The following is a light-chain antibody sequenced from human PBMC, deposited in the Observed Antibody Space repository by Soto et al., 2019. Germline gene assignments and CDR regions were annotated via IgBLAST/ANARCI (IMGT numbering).Light chain of an antibody. CDR1: SSNIGSNT. CDR2: SNN. J-gene: IGLJ2*01. CDR3: AAWDDSLTGVV. V-gene: IGLV1-44*01. Sequence: QSVLTQPPSASGTPGQRVTISCSGSSSNIGSNTVNWFQQLPGTAPKLLIYSNNQRPSGVPDRFSGSKSGTSASLAISGLQSEDEADYYWAAWDDSLTGVVFGGGTKVTVL.